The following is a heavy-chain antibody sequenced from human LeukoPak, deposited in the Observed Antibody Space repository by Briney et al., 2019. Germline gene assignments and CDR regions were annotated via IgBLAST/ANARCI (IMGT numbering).Heavy chain of an antibody. CDR1: GFDVSDSY. V-gene: IGHV3-66*02. CDR3: ARESRRYDILTGYYNGNWFDP. CDR2: IYRGGTT. J-gene: IGHJ5*02. D-gene: IGHD3-9*01. Sequence: GGSLRVSCVASGFDVSDSYMSWVRQAPGKGLECVSVIYRGGTTYYADSVKGRFTISRDNSKNTLYLQMNSLRAEDTAVYYCARESRRYDILTGYYNGNWFDPWGQGTLVTVSS.